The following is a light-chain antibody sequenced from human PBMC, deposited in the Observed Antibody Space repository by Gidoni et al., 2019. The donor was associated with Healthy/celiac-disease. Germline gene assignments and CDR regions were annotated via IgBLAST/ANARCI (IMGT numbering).Light chain of an antibody. Sequence: EIVLTQSPATLSLSPGERATLSCRASQSVSSYLAWYQQKPGQAPRLIMYDASNRATGIPARFSGSGSGTDFTLTISSLEPEDFAVYYCQQRSNWPPSTFGQGTKLEIK. J-gene: IGKJ2*01. CDR1: QSVSSY. V-gene: IGKV3-11*01. CDR3: QQRSNWPPST. CDR2: DAS.